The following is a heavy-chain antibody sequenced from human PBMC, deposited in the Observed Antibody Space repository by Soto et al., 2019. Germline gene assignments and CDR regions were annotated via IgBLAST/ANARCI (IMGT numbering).Heavy chain of an antibody. J-gene: IGHJ6*02. CDR3: AIWSGPYYYYYGMDV. D-gene: IGHD3-3*01. V-gene: IGHV1-69*01. CDR2: IIPIFGTA. Sequence: GQGLEWMGGIIPIFGTANYAQKFQGRVTITADESTSTAYMELSSLRSEDTAVYYCAIWSGPYYYYYGMDVLGQGTTVTVSS.